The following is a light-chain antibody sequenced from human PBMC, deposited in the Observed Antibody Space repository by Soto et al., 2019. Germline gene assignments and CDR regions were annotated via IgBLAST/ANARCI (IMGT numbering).Light chain of an antibody. CDR1: QCVLNSA. Sequence: EIVLTQFPDSLSLSPGEGATLSCRASQCVLNSAIAWYQKRLGQAPGLLIYHTSTRATGIPDRFRGRGSGADFTLSSSRLEPTDFAVYYGQHYRAAPLALIFGGGTRIEMK. CDR2: HTS. J-gene: IGKJ4*01. V-gene: IGKV3-20*01. CDR3: QHYRAAPLALI.